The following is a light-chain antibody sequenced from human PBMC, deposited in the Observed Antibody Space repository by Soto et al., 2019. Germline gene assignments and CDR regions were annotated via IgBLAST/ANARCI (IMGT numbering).Light chain of an antibody. J-gene: IGKJ4*01. V-gene: IGKV3D-15*01. CDR2: ASS. CDR1: QNVVNN. CDR3: QQYYHRGLS. Sequence: VMTQSPGNLSVSPGERVTLFCRASQNVVNNIAWYQVKPAQPPRLLIYASSTWATGIPATFGGSGSETQLSLTISSLQSADSAVYYWQQYYHRGLSFGGGTKVEI.